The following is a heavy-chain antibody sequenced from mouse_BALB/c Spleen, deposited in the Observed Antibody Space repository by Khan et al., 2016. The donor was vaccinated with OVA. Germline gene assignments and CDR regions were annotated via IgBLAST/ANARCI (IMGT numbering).Heavy chain of an antibody. CDR1: GFSLTGYG. Sequence: QVQLQESGPGLVAPSQTLSITCTASGFSLTGYGVNWVRQPPGQGLEWLGMIWGDGSTDYNSAIFSSMSTSTDNSTTHASLKMNSLQTDDTARYYCARAYYGNCREAMDYWGQGTSVTVSS. J-gene: IGHJ4*01. D-gene: IGHD2-10*01. V-gene: IGHV2-6-7*01. CDR2: IWGDGST. CDR3: ARAYYGNCREAMDY.